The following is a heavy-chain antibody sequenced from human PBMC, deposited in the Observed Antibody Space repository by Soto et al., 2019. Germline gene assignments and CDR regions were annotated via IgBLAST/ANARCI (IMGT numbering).Heavy chain of an antibody. CDR2: INPNSGGT. CDR3: ARGKEIPDFWNFDL. Sequence: QVHLVQSGAEVKEPGASVKVSCKASGYTFTDHYMYWVRQAPGQGLEWMGWINPNSGGTKSAQPFQGRVTMTRDTSISTAYMELSGLRFDDTAVYYCARGKEIPDFWNFDLWGRGMLVTVSS. V-gene: IGHV1-2*02. J-gene: IGHJ2*01. D-gene: IGHD2-2*02. CDR1: GYTFTDHY.